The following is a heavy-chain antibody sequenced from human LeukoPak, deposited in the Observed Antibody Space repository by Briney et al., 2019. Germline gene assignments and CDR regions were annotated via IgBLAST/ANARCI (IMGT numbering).Heavy chain of an antibody. CDR1: GFTFSSYS. Sequence: GGSLRLSCAASGFTFSSYSINWVRKAPGMGLEWVSYFDSDSTTIYYADSVKGRFPMSRDNAKNSLYLRMGSLRDEDTAVYYCARGHNWSFDSWGQGSLVTVCS. CDR3: ARGHNWSFDS. V-gene: IGHV3-48*02. J-gene: IGHJ4*02. CDR2: FDSDSTTI. D-gene: IGHD1-20*01.